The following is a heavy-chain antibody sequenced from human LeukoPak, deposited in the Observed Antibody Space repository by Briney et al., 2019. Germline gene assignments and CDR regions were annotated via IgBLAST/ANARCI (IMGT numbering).Heavy chain of an antibody. V-gene: IGHV4-39*01. CDR1: GGSISSSSYY. Sequence: PSETLSLTCTVSGGSISSSSYYWGWIRQPPGKGLEWIGSIYYSGSTFYNPSLKSRVTISVDIPKNQFSLDLRSVTAADTAVYYCARQGDPYASGTLDYWGQGTPVTVSS. CDR3: ARQGDPYASGTLDY. J-gene: IGHJ4*02. D-gene: IGHD3-10*01. CDR2: IYYSGST.